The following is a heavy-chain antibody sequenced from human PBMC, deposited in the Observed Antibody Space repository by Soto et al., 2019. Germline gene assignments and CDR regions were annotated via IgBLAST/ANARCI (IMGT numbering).Heavy chain of an antibody. CDR3: ARSDYYDSSGSHGDY. CDR2: ISYDGSNK. Sequence: QVQLVESGGGVVQPGRSLRLSCAASGFTFSSYAMHWVRQAPGKGLEWVAVISYDGSNKYYADSVKGRFTISRDNSKNTLYLQMNSLRAEDTAVYYCARSDYYDSSGSHGDYWGQGTLVTVSS. V-gene: IGHV3-30-3*01. D-gene: IGHD3-22*01. CDR1: GFTFSSYA. J-gene: IGHJ4*02.